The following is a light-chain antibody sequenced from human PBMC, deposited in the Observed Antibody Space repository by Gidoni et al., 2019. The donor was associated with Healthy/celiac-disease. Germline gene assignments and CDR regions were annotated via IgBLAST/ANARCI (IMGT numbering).Light chain of an antibody. CDR2: GAS. CDR1: QSVSSSY. V-gene: IGKV3-20*01. CDR3: QQYGWSTKT. J-gene: IGKJ4*01. Sequence: EIVLTQSPGTLSLSPGERATLSCRASQSVSSSYLAWYQQKPGQAPRLLIYGASSRATGIPDFTLTIRRLEPEGFAGEYCQQYGWSTKTFGGGTKVEIK.